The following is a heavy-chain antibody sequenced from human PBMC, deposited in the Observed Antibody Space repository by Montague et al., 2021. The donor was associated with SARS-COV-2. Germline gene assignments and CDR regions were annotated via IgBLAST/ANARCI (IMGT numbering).Heavy chain of an antibody. CDR3: ARASGYSSGWCYYYGMDV. D-gene: IGHD6-19*01. Sequence: SETLSLTCTVSGGSISNYYWTWIRQPAGKGLEWIGRLYTSGSTTSNPSLTSRVTMSVDTSKNQFSLNVTSVTAADTAIYYCARASGYSSGWCYYYGMDVWGQGTTVTVS. CDR2: LYTSGST. CDR1: GGSISNYY. V-gene: IGHV4-4*07. J-gene: IGHJ6*02.